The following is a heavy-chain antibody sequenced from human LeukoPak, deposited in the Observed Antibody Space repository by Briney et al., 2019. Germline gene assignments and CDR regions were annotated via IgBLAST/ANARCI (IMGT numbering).Heavy chain of an antibody. CDR1: GFTFSSYG. D-gene: IGHD2-15*01. V-gene: IGHV3-30*03. J-gene: IGHJ4*02. CDR2: ISYDGSNK. Sequence: GGSLRLSCAASGFTFSSYGMHWVRQAPGKGLEWVAVISYDGSNKYYADSVKGRFTISRDNSKNTLYLQMNSLRAEDTAVYYCGSSVVAAIDYWGQGTLVTVSS. CDR3: GSSVVAAIDY.